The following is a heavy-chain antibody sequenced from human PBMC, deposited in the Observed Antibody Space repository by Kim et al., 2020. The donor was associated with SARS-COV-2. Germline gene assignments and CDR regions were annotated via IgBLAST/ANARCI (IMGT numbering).Heavy chain of an antibody. V-gene: IGHV4-34*01. J-gene: IGHJ6*01. D-gene: IGHD6-25*01. Sequence: SETLSLTCAVYGGSFSGYYWSWIRQPPGKGLEWIGEINHSGSTNYNPSLKSRVTISVDTSKNQFSLKLSSVTAADTAVYYCAREVGNVGGSSGAYYYYY. CDR3: AREVGNVGGSSGAYYYYY. CDR2: INHSGST. CDR1: GGSFSGYY.